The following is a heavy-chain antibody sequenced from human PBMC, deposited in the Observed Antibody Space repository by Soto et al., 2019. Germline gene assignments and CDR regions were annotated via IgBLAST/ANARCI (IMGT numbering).Heavy chain of an antibody. J-gene: IGHJ4*02. D-gene: IGHD1-26*01. Sequence: SETLSLTCTVSGTSITFGGYSGSWLRRTPGKGLEWIGYINHLETTFYNPSFESRLTLSIDRAKNQFSLKLHSMSAADRAVYFCARGGGSDSFDYWGQGILVTVSS. CDR2: INHLETT. CDR1: GTSITFGGYS. CDR3: ARGGGSDSFDY. V-gene: IGHV4-30-2*01.